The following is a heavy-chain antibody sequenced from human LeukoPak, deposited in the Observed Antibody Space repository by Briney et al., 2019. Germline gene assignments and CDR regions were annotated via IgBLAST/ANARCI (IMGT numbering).Heavy chain of an antibody. J-gene: IGHJ3*02. D-gene: IGHD1-26*01. CDR2: IYSAGAT. Sequence: GGSLRLSCAASGFTVSDNYMTWVRQAPGKGLEWVSSIYSAGATHYAESVKGRFTISRDNSKNTLYLQMNSLRAEDMAVYYCARIEWERLGRAFDIWGQGTIVTVSS. V-gene: IGHV3-53*01. CDR1: GFTVSDNY. CDR3: ARIEWERLGRAFDI.